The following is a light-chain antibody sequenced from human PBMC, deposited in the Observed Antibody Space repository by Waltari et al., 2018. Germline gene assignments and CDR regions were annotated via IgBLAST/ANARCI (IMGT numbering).Light chain of an antibody. Sequence: QSILTQPPSVSGAPGQRVTISCTGSSSNIGAGHDVHWYQEFPGTGPKLLIYGNNNRPSGVPDRVVGSKSGTSASLTITGLQAEDEADYYCQSFDTSLSHGVVFGGGTKVTVL. J-gene: IGLJ3*02. CDR3: QSFDTSLSHGVV. V-gene: IGLV1-40*02. CDR1: SSNIGAGHD. CDR2: GNN.